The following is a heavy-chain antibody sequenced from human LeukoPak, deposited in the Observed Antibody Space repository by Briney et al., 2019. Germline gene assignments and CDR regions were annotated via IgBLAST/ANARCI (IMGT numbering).Heavy chain of an antibody. D-gene: IGHD1-26*01. CDR3: ARGRELLRYYYYYMDV. Sequence: SETLSLTCTVSGGSISGSSYYWGWIRQPPGKVLEWIGSIYYSGSTYYNPSLKSRVTISVDTSKNQFSLKLSSVTAADTAVYYCARGRELLRYYYYYMDVWGKGTTVTVSS. CDR1: GGSISGSSYY. CDR2: IYYSGST. J-gene: IGHJ6*03. V-gene: IGHV4-39*01.